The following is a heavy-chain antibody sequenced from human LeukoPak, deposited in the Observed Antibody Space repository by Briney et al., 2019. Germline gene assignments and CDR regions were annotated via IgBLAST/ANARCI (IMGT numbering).Heavy chain of an antibody. CDR1: GGSVSSGTYY. CDR2: IYYSGST. D-gene: IGHD3-22*01. V-gene: IGHV4-31*03. J-gene: IGHJ4*02. Sequence: SETLSLTCTVSGGSVSSGTYYWSWIRQHPGKGLEWIGYIYYSGSTYYNPSLKSRVTISVDTSKNQFSLKLRSVTAADTAVYYCARGPHYYDSKTFDYWGQGTLVTVSS. CDR3: ARGPHYYDSKTFDY.